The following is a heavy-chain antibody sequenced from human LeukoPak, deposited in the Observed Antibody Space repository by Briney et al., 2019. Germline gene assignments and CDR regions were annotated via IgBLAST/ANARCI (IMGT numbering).Heavy chain of an antibody. V-gene: IGHV4-34*01. CDR1: GGSFSGYY. Sequence: SETLSLTCAVYGGSFSGYYWSWIRQPPGKGLEWIGEINHSGSTNYNPSLKSRVTISVDTSKNQFSLKLSSVTAADTAVCYCARGRGYSGSYDFDYWGQGTLVTVSS. D-gene: IGHD1-26*01. CDR2: INHSGST. CDR3: ARGRGYSGSYDFDY. J-gene: IGHJ4*02.